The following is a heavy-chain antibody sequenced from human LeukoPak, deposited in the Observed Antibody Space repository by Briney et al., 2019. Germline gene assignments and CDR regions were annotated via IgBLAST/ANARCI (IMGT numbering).Heavy chain of an antibody. J-gene: IGHJ6*03. CDR3: ARDRQQLVPYYYYYMDV. CDR2: IYYSGST. CDR1: RGSISSYY. D-gene: IGHD6-13*01. Sequence: SSETLSLTCTVSRGSISSYYWSWIRQPPGKGLEWIGYIYYSGSTNYNPSLKSRVTMSVDTSKNQFSLKLSSVTAADTAVYYCARDRQQLVPYYYYYMDVWGKGTTVTISS. V-gene: IGHV4-59*12.